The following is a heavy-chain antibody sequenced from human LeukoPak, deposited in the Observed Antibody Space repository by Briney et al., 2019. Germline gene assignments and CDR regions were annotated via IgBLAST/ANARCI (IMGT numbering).Heavy chain of an antibody. CDR2: IKQDGSEI. CDR1: GFTFSSYW. CDR3: ARDPRPVQI. J-gene: IGHJ4*02. Sequence: GGSLRLSCAASGFTFSSYWMGWVRQAPGKGREWVASIKQDGSEIHHVDSVEGRFTISRENAKHSLYLQMNSLRVEDTAIYYCARDPRPVQIWGQGTLVTVSS. V-gene: IGHV3-7*01.